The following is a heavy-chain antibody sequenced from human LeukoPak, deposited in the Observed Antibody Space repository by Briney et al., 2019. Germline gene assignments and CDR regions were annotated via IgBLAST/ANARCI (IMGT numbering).Heavy chain of an antibody. CDR3: ARRAKGASYYYDSSGYYSDY. V-gene: IGHV3-21*01. CDR2: ISSSSSYI. D-gene: IGHD3-22*01. CDR1: GFTFSSYS. J-gene: IGHJ4*02. Sequence: GGSLRLSCAASGFTFSSYSMNWVRQAPGKGLEWVSSISSSSSYIYYADSVKGRFTISRDNAKNSLYLQMNSLRAEDTAVYYCARRAKGASYYYDSSGYYSDYWGQGTLVTVSS.